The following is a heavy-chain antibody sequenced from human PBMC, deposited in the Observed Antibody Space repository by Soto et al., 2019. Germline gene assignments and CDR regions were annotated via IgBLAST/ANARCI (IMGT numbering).Heavy chain of an antibody. D-gene: IGHD3-10*01. CDR3: ARGSAGYYYYYMDV. CDR2: IYYSGST. Sequence: QVQLQESGPGLVKPSETLSLTCTVSGGSISSYYWSWIRQPPGKGLEWIGYIYYSGSTNYNPSLTSRVTISVDTSKNQFSLKLSSVTAADTAVYYCARGSAGYYYYYMDVWGKGTTVTVSS. V-gene: IGHV4-59*08. CDR1: GGSISSYY. J-gene: IGHJ6*03.